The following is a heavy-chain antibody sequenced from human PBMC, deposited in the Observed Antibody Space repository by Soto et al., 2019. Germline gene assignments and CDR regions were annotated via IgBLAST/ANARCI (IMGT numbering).Heavy chain of an antibody. CDR1: GGSISSGGYY. CDR2: IYYSGST. Sequence: PSETLSLTCTVSGGSISSGGYYWSWIRQHPGKGLEWIGYIYYSGSTYYNPSLKSRVTISVDTSKNQFSLKLSSVTAADTAVYYCARGPRGYSYGEDYYYGMDVWGQGTTVTVSS. J-gene: IGHJ6*02. V-gene: IGHV4-31*03. CDR3: ARGPRGYSYGEDYYYGMDV. D-gene: IGHD5-18*01.